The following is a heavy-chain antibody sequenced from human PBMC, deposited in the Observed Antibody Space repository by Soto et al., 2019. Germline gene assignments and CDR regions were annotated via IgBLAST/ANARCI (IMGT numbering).Heavy chain of an antibody. D-gene: IGHD5-18*01. V-gene: IGHV4-30-2*01. CDR2: IYHSGST. J-gene: IGHJ3*02. CDR3: ARASRVGVDTAMVSGSAFDI. CDR1: GGSISSGGYS. Sequence: SETLSLTCAVSGGSISSGGYSWSWIRQPPGKGLEWIGYIYHSGSTYYNPSLKSRVTISVDRSKNQFSLKLSSVTAADTAVYYCARASRVGVDTAMVSGSAFDIWGQGTMVTVSS.